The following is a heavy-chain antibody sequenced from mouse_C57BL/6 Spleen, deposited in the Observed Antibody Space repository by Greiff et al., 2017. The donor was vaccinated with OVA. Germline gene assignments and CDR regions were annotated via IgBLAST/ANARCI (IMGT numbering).Heavy chain of an antibody. Sequence: EVQLVESGPELVKPGASVKISCKASGYSFTDYNMNWVKQSNGKSLEWIGVINPNYGTTSYNQKFKGKATLTVDQSSSTAYMQLSSLTTEDSAIYYCATKTGPSWFAYWGQGTLVTVSA. V-gene: IGHV1-39*01. D-gene: IGHD4-1*01. CDR3: ATKTGPSWFAY. CDR1: GYSFTDYN. J-gene: IGHJ3*01. CDR2: INPNYGTT.